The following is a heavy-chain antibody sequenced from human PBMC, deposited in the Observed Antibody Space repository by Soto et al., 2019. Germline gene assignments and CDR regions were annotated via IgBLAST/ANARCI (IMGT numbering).Heavy chain of an antibody. CDR3: AKTGDCDPIDS. CDR2: IFHSGGT. Sequence: VQLQESGPGLVKPSGTLSLTCAVSSGSISSRNWWTWVRQPPGKGLEWIGEIFHSGGTNYNPSLKSRATISVDKSKNQFSLKLTSVTAADTAVYYCAKTGDCDPIDSWGQGTLVTVAS. V-gene: IGHV4-4*02. D-gene: IGHD7-27*01. CDR1: SGSISSRNW. J-gene: IGHJ4*02.